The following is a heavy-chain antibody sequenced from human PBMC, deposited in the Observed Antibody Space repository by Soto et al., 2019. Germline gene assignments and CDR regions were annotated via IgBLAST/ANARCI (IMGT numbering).Heavy chain of an antibody. Sequence: QVQLQESGPGLVKPSETLSLTCTVSGGSVSSGNFYWNWIRQPPGKPLEWIGYIYYNGNTNYDPSLKGRVTISMDTSKNQFSLKLNSGTAADTAVYYCARRTVITGLNDYWGQGTLVTVSS. CDR1: GGSVSSGNFY. CDR3: ARRTVITGLNDY. CDR2: IYYNGNT. J-gene: IGHJ4*02. D-gene: IGHD3-22*01. V-gene: IGHV4-61*01.